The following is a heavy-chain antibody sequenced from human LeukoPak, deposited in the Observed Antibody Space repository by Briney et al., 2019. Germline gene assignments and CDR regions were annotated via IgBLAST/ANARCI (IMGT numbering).Heavy chain of an antibody. V-gene: IGHV3-30-3*01. J-gene: IGHJ5*02. CDR3: ARDWRGYCSGGSCYEGDWFDP. CDR1: GFTFSSYA. D-gene: IGHD2-15*01. Sequence: TGGSLRLSCAASGFTFSSYAMHWVRQAPGKGLEWVAVISYDGSNKYYADSVKGRFTISRDSSKNTLYLQMNSLRAEDTAVYYCARDWRGYCSGGSCYEGDWFDPWGQGTLVTVSS. CDR2: ISYDGSNK.